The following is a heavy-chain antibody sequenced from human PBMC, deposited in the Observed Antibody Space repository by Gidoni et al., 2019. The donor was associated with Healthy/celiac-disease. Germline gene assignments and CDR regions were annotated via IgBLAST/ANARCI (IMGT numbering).Heavy chain of an antibody. V-gene: IGHV3-23*01. CDR2: ISGSGGST. Sequence: EVQLLESGGGLVQPGGSLRLSCAASGFTLSSYAMGWVRQAPGKGLEWVSTISGSGGSTYYADSVKGRFTISRDNSKNTLYLQMNSLRAEDTAVYYCAKAIRFVTTGGYYFDYWGQGTLVTVSS. D-gene: IGHD4-17*01. CDR1: GFTLSSYA. CDR3: AKAIRFVTTGGYYFDY. J-gene: IGHJ4*02.